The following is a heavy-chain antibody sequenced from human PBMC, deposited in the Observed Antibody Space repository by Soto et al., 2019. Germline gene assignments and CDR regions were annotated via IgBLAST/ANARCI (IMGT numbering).Heavy chain of an antibody. D-gene: IGHD5-18*01. CDR2: ISYDGSNK. J-gene: IGHJ4*02. Sequence: LRLSCAASGFTFSSYGMHWVRQAPGKGLEWVAVISYDGSNKYYADSVKGRFTISRDNSKNTLYLQMNSLRAEDTAVYYCAKNLHRGVDVDTADGFDYWGQGTLVTVSS. CDR3: AKNLHRGVDVDTADGFDY. V-gene: IGHV3-30*18. CDR1: GFTFSSYG.